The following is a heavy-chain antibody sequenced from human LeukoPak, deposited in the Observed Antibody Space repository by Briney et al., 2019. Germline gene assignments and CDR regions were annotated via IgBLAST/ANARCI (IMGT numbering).Heavy chain of an antibody. J-gene: IGHJ3*02. D-gene: IGHD3-3*01. Sequence: PGGSLRLSRAASGFTFSSYGMHWVRQAPGKGLEWVAVISYDGSNKYYADSVKGRFTISRDNSKNTLYLQMNSLRAEDTAVYYCAKGLSIFGVVMGSAFDIWGQGTMVTVSS. CDR3: AKGLSIFGVVMGSAFDI. CDR1: GFTFSSYG. V-gene: IGHV3-30*18. CDR2: ISYDGSNK.